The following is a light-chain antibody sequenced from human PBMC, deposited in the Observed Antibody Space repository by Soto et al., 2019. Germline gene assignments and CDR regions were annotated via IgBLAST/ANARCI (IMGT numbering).Light chain of an antibody. V-gene: IGLV2-14*03. CDR1: SSDVGGYNY. Sequence: QSALTQPASVSGSPGQSITISCTGASSDVGGYNYVSWYQHHPGNAPKLMIFDVSNRPSGVSNRFSGSKSGNTASLTISGLQAEDEADYYCSSYTSSSTLVVFGGGTMLTVL. CDR2: DVS. J-gene: IGLJ2*01. CDR3: SSYTSSSTLVV.